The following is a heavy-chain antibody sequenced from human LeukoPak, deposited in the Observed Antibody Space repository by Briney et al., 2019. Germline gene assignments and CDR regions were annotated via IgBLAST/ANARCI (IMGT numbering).Heavy chain of an antibody. J-gene: IGHJ4*02. V-gene: IGHV3-23*01. CDR1: GFTFSSHA. D-gene: IGHD2-15*01. Sequence: HSGGSLRLSCAASGFTFSSHAMSWVRQAPGKGLEWVSSISGSDDSTHYADSVKGRFTISRDNSKNTLYLQMNSLRAEDTAVYYCAKDPRYCSGGSCYTGVDYFDYWGQGTLVTVSS. CDR2: ISGSDDST. CDR3: AKDPRYCSGGSCYTGVDYFDY.